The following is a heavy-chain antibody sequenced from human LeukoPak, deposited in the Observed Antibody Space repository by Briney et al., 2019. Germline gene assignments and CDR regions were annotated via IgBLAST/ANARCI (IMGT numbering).Heavy chain of an antibody. Sequence: GESLKISCKGSGYSFTSYWIGWVRQMPGKGLEWMGIIYPGDSDTRYSPSFQGQVTISADKSISTAYLQWSSLKASDTAMYYCAKGGYYFDSSGDPGEFDYWGQGTLVTVSS. J-gene: IGHJ4*02. CDR1: GYSFTSYW. V-gene: IGHV5-51*01. CDR3: AKGGYYFDSSGDPGEFDY. CDR2: IYPGDSDT. D-gene: IGHD3-22*01.